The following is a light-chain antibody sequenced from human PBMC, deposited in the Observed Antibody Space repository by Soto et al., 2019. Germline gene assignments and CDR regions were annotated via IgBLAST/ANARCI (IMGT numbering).Light chain of an antibody. V-gene: IGKV3-15*01. Sequence: EIGMTQSPATLSVSPGERATPSCRPSQSVSNNLAWYQHKPGQAPRLLIYGASSRATGIPARFSGSGSGTEFTLTISSLQSEDFAVYYCQEHNNWPPYTFGQGTKLEIK. CDR2: GAS. J-gene: IGKJ2*01. CDR1: QSVSNN. CDR3: QEHNNWPPYT.